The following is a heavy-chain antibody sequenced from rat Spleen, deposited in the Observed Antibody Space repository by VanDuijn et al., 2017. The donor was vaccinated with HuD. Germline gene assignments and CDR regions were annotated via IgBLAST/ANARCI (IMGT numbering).Heavy chain of an antibody. CDR3: ARLYYSGFDY. V-gene: IGHV5S13*01. J-gene: IGHJ2*01. CDR2: ISVGGGNT. Sequence: EVQLVESGGGLVQPGRSLKLSCAASGFTFSISAMAWVCQAPKKSLEWVASISVGGGNTYYRYSVKGRFTVSRDNAKNTLYLQMDSLRSEDTATYYCARLYYSGFDYWGQGVMVTVSS. CDR1: GFTFSISA. D-gene: IGHD1-1*01.